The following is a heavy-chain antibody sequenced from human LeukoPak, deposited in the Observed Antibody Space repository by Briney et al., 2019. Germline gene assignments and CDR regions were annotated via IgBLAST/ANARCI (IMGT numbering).Heavy chain of an antibody. V-gene: IGHV4-38-2*01. Sequence: SETLSLTCAVSGSSINTGYYWGWIRQSPGKGLEWIGSIYNSGSIYYNPSLKSRVTISVDTSKNQFSLKLTSVTAADTGVYYCARAPTRNYIFDYWGQGTLVTVSS. D-gene: IGHD4-11*01. J-gene: IGHJ4*02. CDR3: ARAPTRNYIFDY. CDR2: IYNSGSI. CDR1: GSSINTGYY.